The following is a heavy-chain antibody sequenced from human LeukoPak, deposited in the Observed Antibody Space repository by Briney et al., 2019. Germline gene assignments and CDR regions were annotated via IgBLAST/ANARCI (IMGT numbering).Heavy chain of an antibody. CDR2: INPNSGGT. Sequence: ASVKVSCKASGYPFSNYDINWVRQAPGQGLEWMGWINPNSGGTNYAQKFQGRVTMTRDTSISTAYMELSRLRSDDTAVYYCAKTTNYDFWSGLEYFDYWGQGTLVTVSS. CDR3: AKTTNYDFWSGLEYFDY. V-gene: IGHV1-2*02. D-gene: IGHD3-3*01. CDR1: GYPFSNYD. J-gene: IGHJ4*02.